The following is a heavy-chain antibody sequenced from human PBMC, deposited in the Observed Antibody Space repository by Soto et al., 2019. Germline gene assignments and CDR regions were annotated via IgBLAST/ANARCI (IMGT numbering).Heavy chain of an antibody. V-gene: IGHV2-70*11. CDR2: IDWDDDK. J-gene: IGHJ4*02. D-gene: IGHD6-6*01. CDR3: ARSLRDQDSSSTNY. Sequence: SGPTLVNPTQTLTLTCTFSGFSLSTSGMCVSWIRQPPGKALEWLARIDWDDDKYYSTSLKTRLTISKDTSKNQVVLTMTNMDPVDTATYYCARSLRDQDSSSTNYWGQGTLVTVSS. CDR1: GFSLSTSGMC.